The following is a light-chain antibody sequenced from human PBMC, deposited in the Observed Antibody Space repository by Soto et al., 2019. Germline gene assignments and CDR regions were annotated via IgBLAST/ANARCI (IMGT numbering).Light chain of an antibody. CDR1: QSVSSY. Sequence: EIVLTQSPATLSLSPGERATLSCRASQSVSSYLAWYQQKPGQAPRLLIYDASNRATGIPARFSGSGSGTAVTLTISSLEPEDFAVYYCQQGVTFGGGTKVEIK. CDR3: QQGVT. V-gene: IGKV3-11*01. J-gene: IGKJ4*01. CDR2: DAS.